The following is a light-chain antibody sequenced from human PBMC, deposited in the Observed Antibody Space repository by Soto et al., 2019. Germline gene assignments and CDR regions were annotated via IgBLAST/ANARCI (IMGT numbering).Light chain of an antibody. Sequence: DIVMTQSPLSLPVTPGEPASISCRSSQSLLHSNGYNYLDWYLQKPGQSPQLLIYLGSNRASGVLDRFSVSGSGTDFTLKISRVEAEDVGIYYCVQALQNPLTFGGGTKVDIK. CDR3: VQALQNPLT. CDR2: LGS. V-gene: IGKV2-28*01. CDR1: QSLLHSNGYNY. J-gene: IGKJ4*01.